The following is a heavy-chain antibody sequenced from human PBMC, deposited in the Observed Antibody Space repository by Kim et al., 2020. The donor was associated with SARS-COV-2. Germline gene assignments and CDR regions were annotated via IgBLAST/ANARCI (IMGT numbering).Heavy chain of an antibody. Sequence: VKGRLTISRDNAKNSLYLQMNSLRDEDTAVYYCARDGQIVVVPAATFFDYWGQGTLVTVSS. D-gene: IGHD2-2*01. V-gene: IGHV3-48*02. J-gene: IGHJ4*02. CDR3: ARDGQIVVVPAATFFDY.